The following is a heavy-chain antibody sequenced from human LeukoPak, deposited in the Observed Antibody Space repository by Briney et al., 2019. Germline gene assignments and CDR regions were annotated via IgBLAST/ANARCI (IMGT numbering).Heavy chain of an antibody. D-gene: IGHD2-21*01. CDR3: AKAPVTSCRGAYCYPFDS. CDR1: GFTLSTYA. Sequence: PGGSLRLSCAASGFTLSTYAMSWVCQTPGQGLEWVAATSSSDAGTYHADSVRGRFTISRDNSKNTLYLQMNSLRAEDAAVYFWAKAPVTSCRGAYCYPFDSWGQGTLVTVSS. J-gene: IGHJ4*02. V-gene: IGHV3-23*01. CDR2: TSSSDAGT.